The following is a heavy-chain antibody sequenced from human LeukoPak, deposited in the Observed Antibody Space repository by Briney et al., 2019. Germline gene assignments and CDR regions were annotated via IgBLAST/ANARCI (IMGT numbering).Heavy chain of an antibody. V-gene: IGHV1-69*04. CDR1: GGTFSSYA. J-gene: IGHJ6*03. D-gene: IGHD3-3*01. Sequence: ASVKVSCKASGGTFSSYAISWVRQAPGQGLEWMGRIIPILGIANYAQKFQGRVTITADKSTSTAYMELSSLRSEDTAVYYCARGFQRITIFGVVRGYYYYYMDVWGKGTTVTVSS. CDR3: ARGFQRITIFGVVRGYYYYYMDV. CDR2: IIPILGIA.